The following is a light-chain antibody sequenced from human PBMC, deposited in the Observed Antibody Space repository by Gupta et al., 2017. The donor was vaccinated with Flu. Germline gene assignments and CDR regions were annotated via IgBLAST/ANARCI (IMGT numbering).Light chain of an antibody. Sequence: QSTLTQPASVSGSPGQSITLSCTVTSSDVGGYNYVSWYQQHPGKAPKLMIYEVTDRPSGISNRFSGSKSGNTASPTISWRQADDEDNYYCDSYTTTSTWLFGGGTKLTVL. CDR1: SSDVGGYNY. CDR3: DSYTTTSTWL. J-gene: IGLJ3*02. V-gene: IGLV2-14*01. CDR2: EVT.